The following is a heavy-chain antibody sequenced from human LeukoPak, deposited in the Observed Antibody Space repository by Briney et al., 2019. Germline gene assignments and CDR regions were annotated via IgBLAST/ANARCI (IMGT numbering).Heavy chain of an antibody. D-gene: IGHD3-22*01. Sequence: SETLSLTCAVSGGSISNYYWSWLRQPAGKGLEWIGRIYSSGSTNYNPSLKSRVAMSVDTSKNQFSLKLSSVTAADTAVYYCARQAYDTGYDAFDIWGQGTIVTVSS. CDR2: IYSSGST. J-gene: IGHJ3*02. CDR3: ARQAYDTGYDAFDI. CDR1: GGSISNYY. V-gene: IGHV4-4*07.